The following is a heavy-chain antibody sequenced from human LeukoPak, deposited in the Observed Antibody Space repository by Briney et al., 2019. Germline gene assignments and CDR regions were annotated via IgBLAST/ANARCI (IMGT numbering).Heavy chain of an antibody. V-gene: IGHV3-11*01. CDR2: ISSSGSTI. D-gene: IGHD3-22*01. J-gene: IGHJ4*02. CDR1: GFTFSDYY. CDR3: ARESLNYYATSGYVDY. Sequence: GGSLRLSCAASGFTFSDYYMSWIRQAPGKGLEWVAYISSSGSTIYYADSVKGRFTICRHHGKNSLYLQMNRLRAEATAVYYCARESLNYYATSGYVDYWGQGTRVTVSS.